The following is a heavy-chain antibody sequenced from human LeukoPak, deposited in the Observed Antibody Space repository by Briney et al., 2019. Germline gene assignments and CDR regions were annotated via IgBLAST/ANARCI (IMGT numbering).Heavy chain of an antibody. CDR1: GYTFTSYG. J-gene: IGHJ6*03. Sequence: ASVKVSCKASGYTFTSYGTSWVRQAPGQGLEWMGWISAYNGNTNYAQKLQGRVTMTTDTSTSTAYMELRSLRSDDTAVYYCARMRLQINYMDVWGKGTTVTVSS. CDR3: ARMRLQINYMDV. D-gene: IGHD4-11*01. CDR2: ISAYNGNT. V-gene: IGHV1-18*01.